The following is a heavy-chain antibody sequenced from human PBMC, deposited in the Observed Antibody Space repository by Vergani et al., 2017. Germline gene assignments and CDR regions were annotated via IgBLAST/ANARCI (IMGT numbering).Heavy chain of an antibody. CDR2: IYSGGST. J-gene: IGHJ5*02. CDR3: ASGYSWGWFDP. Sequence: EVQLVESGGGLVKPGGSLRLSCAASGFTFSSYSMNWVRQAPGKGLEWVSVIYSGGSTYYADSVKGRFTISRDNAKNSLYLQMNSLRAEDTAVYYCASGYSWGWFDPWGQGTLVTVSS. CDR1: GFTFSSYS. V-gene: IGHV3-21*01. D-gene: IGHD5-18*01.